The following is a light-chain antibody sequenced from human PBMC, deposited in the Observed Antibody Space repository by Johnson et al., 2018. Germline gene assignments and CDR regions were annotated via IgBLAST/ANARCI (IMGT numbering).Light chain of an antibody. CDR1: SSNIGNNY. CDR3: GTWDSSLSAGKC. Sequence: QSVLTQPPSVSAAPGQKVTISCSGSSSNIGNNYVSWYQQLPGTAPKLLIYENNKRPSGIPDRFSGSKSGTSATLGITGLQTGDEADYYCGTWDSSLSAGKCFGTGTKFTFL. V-gene: IGLV1-51*02. CDR2: ENN. J-gene: IGLJ1*01.